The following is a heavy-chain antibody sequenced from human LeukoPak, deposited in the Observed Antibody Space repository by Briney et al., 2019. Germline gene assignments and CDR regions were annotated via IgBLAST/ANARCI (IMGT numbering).Heavy chain of an antibody. CDR3: ARDSGVPLRSGWYEGDYFDY. V-gene: IGHV3-66*02. CDR1: GFTVSSNY. D-gene: IGHD6-19*01. Sequence: GGSLRLSCAASGFTVSSNYMSWVRQAPGKGLESVSAIYSGGSTYYADTVKGRFTISRDNSKNTVHFQMNSLRPEDTAVYYCARDSGVPLRSGWYEGDYFDYWGQGTLVTVSS. CDR2: IYSGGST. J-gene: IGHJ4*02.